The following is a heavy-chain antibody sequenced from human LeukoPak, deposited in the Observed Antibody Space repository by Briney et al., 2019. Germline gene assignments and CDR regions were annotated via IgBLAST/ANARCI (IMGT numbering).Heavy chain of an antibody. CDR1: GGTFSSYA. CDR2: IIPIFGTA. V-gene: IGHV1-69*13. Sequence: SVKVSCKASGGTFSSYAISWVRQAPGQGLEWMGGIIPIFGTANYAQKFQGGVTITADESTSTAYMELSSLRSEDTAVYYCARGRPGSGGSCFDYWGQGTLVTVSS. CDR3: ARGRPGSGGSCFDY. D-gene: IGHD2-15*01. J-gene: IGHJ4*02.